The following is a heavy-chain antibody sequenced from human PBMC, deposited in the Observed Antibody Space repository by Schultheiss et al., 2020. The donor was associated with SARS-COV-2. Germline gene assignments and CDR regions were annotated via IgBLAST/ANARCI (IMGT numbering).Heavy chain of an antibody. V-gene: IGHV1-2*04. D-gene: IGHD6-13*01. Sequence: ASVKVSCKASGYTFTGHYMHWVRQAPGQGLEWMGRINPNSGDTDYAQKFQGWVTMTRDTSISTAYMELSRLRSDDTAVYYCARDLRVAAASQTYYYYGMDVWGQGTTVTVSS. J-gene: IGHJ6*02. CDR2: INPNSGDT. CDR1: GYTFTGHY. CDR3: ARDLRVAAASQTYYYYGMDV.